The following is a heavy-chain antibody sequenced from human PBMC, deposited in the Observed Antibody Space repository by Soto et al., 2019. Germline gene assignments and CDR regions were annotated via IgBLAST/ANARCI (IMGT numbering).Heavy chain of an antibody. D-gene: IGHD3-22*01. Sequence: EVQLLEPGGGLVQPGGSLRLSCAASEFTFSNYPMSCVRQAPGKGLEWVSAISYGGGTTYYADSVKGRFTFSRDNSKNTLYLQMNGLRAEDTVVYYCAKNPGYYYESTGYHFDYWGQGTLVTVSS. CDR1: EFTFSNYP. CDR3: AKNPGYYYESTGYHFDY. J-gene: IGHJ4*02. CDR2: ISYGGGTT. V-gene: IGHV3-23*01.